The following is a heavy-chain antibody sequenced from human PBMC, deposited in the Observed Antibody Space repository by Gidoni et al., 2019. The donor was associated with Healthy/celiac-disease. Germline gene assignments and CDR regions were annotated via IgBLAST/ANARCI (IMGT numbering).Heavy chain of an antibody. CDR2: ST. CDR3: ARHYTVTSP. V-gene: IGHV4-39*01. D-gene: IGHD4-17*01. J-gene: IGHJ5*02. Sequence: STYYNPSLKSRVTISVDTSKNQFSLKLSSVTAADTAVYYCARHYTVTSPWGQGTLVTVSS.